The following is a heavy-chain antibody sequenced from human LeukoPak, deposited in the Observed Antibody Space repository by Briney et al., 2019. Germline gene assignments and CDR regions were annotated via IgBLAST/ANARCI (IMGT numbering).Heavy chain of an antibody. CDR3: ARGYYDILRGLYYYGMDV. Sequence: GSVTVSCKACGYTFTGYYMHGVRQARGQGREGMGWITSNSGDTNYAQKFQGRVTMPRDTSISTAYMELSRLRSDDAAVYYCARGYYDILRGLYYYGMDVWGEGTTVTVST. D-gene: IGHD3-9*01. J-gene: IGHJ6*04. CDR1: GYTFTGYY. CDR2: ITSNSGDT. V-gene: IGHV1-2*02.